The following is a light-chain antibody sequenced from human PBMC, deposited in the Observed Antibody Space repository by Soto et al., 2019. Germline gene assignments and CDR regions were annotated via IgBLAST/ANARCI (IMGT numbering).Light chain of an antibody. Sequence: DLQLTQSPSFLSASVGDRVTITCRASQGISSYLAWYQQKPGKAPKLLIYTASTLQSGVPSRFSGSGSGTEFTLTISSLQPEDFATYYCQQLNSYPSTFGQGTRLEIK. CDR1: QGISSY. J-gene: IGKJ5*01. CDR3: QQLNSYPST. CDR2: TAS. V-gene: IGKV1-9*01.